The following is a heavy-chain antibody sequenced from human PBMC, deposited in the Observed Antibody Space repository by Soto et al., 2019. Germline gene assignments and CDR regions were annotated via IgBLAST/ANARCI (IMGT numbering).Heavy chain of an antibody. D-gene: IGHD2-15*01. CDR2: IYYSGST. J-gene: IGHJ4*02. CDR1: GGSISSSSYY. CDR3: ERHDGGNRRPFDY. V-gene: IGHV4-39*01. Sequence: PSETLSLTCTVSGGSISSSSYYWGWIRQPPGKGLEWIGSIYYSGSTYYNPSLKSRVTISVDTSKNQFSLKLSSVTAADTAVYYCERHDGGNRRPFDYWGQGTLVTVSS.